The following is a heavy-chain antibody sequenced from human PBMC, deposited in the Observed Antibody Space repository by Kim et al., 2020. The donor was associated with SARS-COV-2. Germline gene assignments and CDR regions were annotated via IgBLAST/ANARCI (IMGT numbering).Heavy chain of an antibody. CDR1: GGSISSGGYY. V-gene: IGHV4-31*03. CDR3: SRLSPSGYADY. D-gene: IGHD5-12*01. Sequence: SETLSLTCTVSGGSISSGGYYWSWFRQHPGKGLEWIGYIYYSGSTYYNPSLKSRVTISVDTSKNQFSLKLSSVTAADTSVYYCSRLSPSGYADYWGQGTLVTVSS. J-gene: IGHJ4*02. CDR2: IYYSGST.